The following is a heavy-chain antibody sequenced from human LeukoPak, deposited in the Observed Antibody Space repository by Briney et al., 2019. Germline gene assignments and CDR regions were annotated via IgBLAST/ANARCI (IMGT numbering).Heavy chain of an antibody. V-gene: IGHV3-48*01. D-gene: IGHD5-18*01. CDR2: ISTSSNTI. J-gene: IGHJ6*03. CDR1: GFTFSSYS. Sequence: PGGSLRLSCAASGFTFSSYSMNWVRQAPGKGLEWVSYISTSSNTIYYADSVKGRFTISRDNSKNTLYLQMNSLRAEDTAVYYCASVQLSFYMDVWGKGTTVTVSS. CDR3: ASVQLSFYMDV.